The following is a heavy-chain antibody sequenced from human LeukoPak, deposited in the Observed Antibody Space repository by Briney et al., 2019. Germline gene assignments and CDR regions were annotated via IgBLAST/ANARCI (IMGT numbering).Heavy chain of an antibody. CDR1: GYSFTSYW. CDR3: AKLITEDIVVVPAALNYYYGMDV. V-gene: IGHV5-10-1*01. D-gene: IGHD2-2*01. CDR2: IDPIDSYT. Sequence: GQSLRISGKGSGYSFTSYWISWVRQMPGKGLEWMGRIDPIDSYTNYSPSFQGHVTISADKSISTAYLQWSSLKASDTAMYYCAKLITEDIVVVPAALNYYYGMDVWGQRTTVTVSS. J-gene: IGHJ6*02.